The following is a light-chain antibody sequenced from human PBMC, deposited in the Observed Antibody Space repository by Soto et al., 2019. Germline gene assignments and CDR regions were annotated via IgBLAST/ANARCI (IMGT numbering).Light chain of an antibody. CDR3: MQALQTPWT. CDR1: QSLLHSNGYNY. Sequence: DSVMTQSPLSLPVTPGEPASISCRSSQSLLHSNGYNYLDWYLQKPGQSPQLLIYLGSNRASGVPDRFSGSGSGTDFTLKISRVEAEDVGVYYCMQALQTPWTFGQGTKLELK. CDR2: LGS. V-gene: IGKV2-28*01. J-gene: IGKJ2*01.